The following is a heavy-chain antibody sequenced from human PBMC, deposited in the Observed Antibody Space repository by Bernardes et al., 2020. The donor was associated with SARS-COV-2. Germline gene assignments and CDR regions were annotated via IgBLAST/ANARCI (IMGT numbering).Heavy chain of an antibody. CDR2: IKQDGSEK. CDR3: ARGGQFRAEY. J-gene: IGHJ4*02. V-gene: IGHV3-7*01. Sequence: GGSLRLSCAASGFTFSNYWMSWVRQAPGKGLEWVAKIKQDGSEKYYVDSVKGRFTISRDNAKTSLYLQMNSLRVEDTAVYYCARGGQFRAEYWGQGTLVTVSS. CDR1: GFTFSNYW.